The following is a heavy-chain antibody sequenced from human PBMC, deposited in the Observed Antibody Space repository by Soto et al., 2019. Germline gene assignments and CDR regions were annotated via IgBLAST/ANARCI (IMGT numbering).Heavy chain of an antibody. J-gene: IGHJ4*02. V-gene: IGHV3-64*01. CDR3: ASMGSSGYWFDY. Sequence: GGSLRLSCAASGFTFSSYAMHWVRQAPGKGLEYVSAISSNGGSTYYANSVKGRFTISRDNSKNTLYLQMGSLRAEDMAVYYCASMGSSGYWFDYWGQGTLVT. CDR2: ISSNGGST. D-gene: IGHD3-22*01. CDR1: GFTFSSYA.